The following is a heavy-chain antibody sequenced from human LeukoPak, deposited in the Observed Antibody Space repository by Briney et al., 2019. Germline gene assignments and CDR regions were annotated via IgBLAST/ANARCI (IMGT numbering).Heavy chain of an antibody. V-gene: IGHV4-38-2*02. CDR3: ARDRRNQLPFDY. J-gene: IGHJ4*02. CDR2: IYHSGST. Sequence: SETLSLTCTVSGYSISSGYYWGWIRQPPGKGLEWIGSIYHSGSTYYNPPLKSRVTISVDTSKNQFSLKLSSVTAADTAVYYCARDRRNQLPFDYWGQGTLVTVSS. D-gene: IGHD2-2*01. CDR1: GYSISSGYY.